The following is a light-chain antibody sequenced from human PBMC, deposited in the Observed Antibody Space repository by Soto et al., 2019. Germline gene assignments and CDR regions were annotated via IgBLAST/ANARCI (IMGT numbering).Light chain of an antibody. CDR1: QSVSSY. J-gene: IGKJ2*01. Sequence: EIVLTQSPATLSLSPGERATLSCRASQSVSSYLAWYQQQPGQAPRLLIYDASNRATGIPARFSSSGSGTDFTLPISSLEPEDFAVYYCQQRSNWPPYTFGQGTKLEIK. V-gene: IGKV3-11*01. CDR3: QQRSNWPPYT. CDR2: DAS.